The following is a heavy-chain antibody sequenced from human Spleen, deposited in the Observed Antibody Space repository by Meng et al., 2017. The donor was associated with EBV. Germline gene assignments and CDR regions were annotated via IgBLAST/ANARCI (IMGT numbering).Heavy chain of an antibody. V-gene: IGHV4-39*01. CDR1: GASSSSSSYY. J-gene: IGHJ5*02. Sequence: EVGPVLVKPSETRSLTGTVAGASSSSSSYYWGWIRQPPGKGLEWIGSIYYSGSTYYNPSLKSRVTISVDTSKNQFSLKLSSVTAADTAVYYCASTPAFGVVIPSNWFDPWGQGTLVTVSS. D-gene: IGHD3-3*01. CDR2: IYYSGST. CDR3: ASTPAFGVVIPSNWFDP.